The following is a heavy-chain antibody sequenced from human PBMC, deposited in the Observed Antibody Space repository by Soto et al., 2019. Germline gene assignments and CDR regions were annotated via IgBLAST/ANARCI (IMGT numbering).Heavy chain of an antibody. CDR3: ARTLDYGGSAGTNWFDP. D-gene: IGHD2-15*01. CDR1: GGSISIGACS. Sequence: TLSLTCTVSGGSISIGACSWSWIRLPPGKRLEWIGYIYHRGTSHYNPSLKSRVTMSVDRSKNQFTLNLRSVTAADTAVYYCARTLDYGGSAGTNWFDPWGQGTLVTVYS. CDR2: IYHRGTS. J-gene: IGHJ5*02. V-gene: IGHV4-30-2*01.